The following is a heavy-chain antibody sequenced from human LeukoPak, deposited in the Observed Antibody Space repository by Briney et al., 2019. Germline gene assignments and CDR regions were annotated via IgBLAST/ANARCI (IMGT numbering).Heavy chain of an antibody. CDR3: ARVSSSWYQDWYFDL. CDR2: IYTSGTT. Sequence: SGTLSLTCTVSGGSISSYYWSWIRQPAGKGLEWIGRIYTSGTTHYNPSLKSRVTISVDTSKNQFSLKLSSVTAADTAVYYCARVSSSWYQDWYFDLWGRGTLVTVSS. CDR1: GGSISSYY. D-gene: IGHD6-13*01. J-gene: IGHJ2*01. V-gene: IGHV4-4*07.